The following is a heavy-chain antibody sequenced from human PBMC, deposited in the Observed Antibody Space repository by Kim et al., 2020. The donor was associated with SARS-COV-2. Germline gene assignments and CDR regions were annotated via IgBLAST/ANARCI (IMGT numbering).Heavy chain of an antibody. V-gene: IGHV3-15*06. CDR3: TTGTWIQLPGL. D-gene: IGHD5-18*01. J-gene: IGHJ4*02. CDR2: T. Sequence: TSYAAPVKGRFTITRDDSKNTLYLQMNSLKTEDTAVYYCTTGTWIQLPGLWGQGTLVTVSS.